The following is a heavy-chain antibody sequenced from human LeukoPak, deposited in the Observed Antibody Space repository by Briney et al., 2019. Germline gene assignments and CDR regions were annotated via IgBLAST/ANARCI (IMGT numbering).Heavy chain of an antibody. D-gene: IGHD3-22*01. CDR1: GYTFTSYG. Sequence: ASVKVSCKASGYTFTSYGISWVRQAPGQGLEWMGWISAYNGNTNYAQKLQGRVTMTTDTSTSTAYMELRSLRSEDTAVYYCARSPNYYDSTGYYHDAFDIWGQGTMVTVSS. J-gene: IGHJ3*02. CDR3: ARSPNYYDSTGYYHDAFDI. V-gene: IGHV1-18*01. CDR2: ISAYNGNT.